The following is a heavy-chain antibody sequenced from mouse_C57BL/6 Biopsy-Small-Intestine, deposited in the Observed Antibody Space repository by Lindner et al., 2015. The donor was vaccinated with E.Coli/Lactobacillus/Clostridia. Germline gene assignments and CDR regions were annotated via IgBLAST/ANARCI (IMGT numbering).Heavy chain of an antibody. CDR1: GFTFSDYG. Sequence: VQLQESGGGLVKPGGSLKLSCAASGFTFSDYGMHWVRQAPEKGLEWVAYISSGSSTIYYADTVKGRFTISRDNAKNTLFLQMTSLRSEDTAMYYCARPGDGYYVSWFAYWGQGTLVTVSA. J-gene: IGHJ3*01. V-gene: IGHV5-17*01. CDR3: ARPGDGYYVSWFAY. CDR2: ISSGSSTI. D-gene: IGHD2-3*01.